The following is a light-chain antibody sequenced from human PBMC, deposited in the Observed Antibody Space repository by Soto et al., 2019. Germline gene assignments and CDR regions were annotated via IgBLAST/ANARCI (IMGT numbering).Light chain of an antibody. J-gene: IGKJ1*01. CDR3: QQRSEWPRT. V-gene: IGKV3-11*01. Sequence: EIVLTQSPATLSSSPGERATLSCRASQSVSSYLGWYQQKPGQAPRLLIYDASNRATGIPARFSGGGSGTDFTLTISSLEPEDFAVYYCQQRSEWPRTFGQGTKVDIK. CDR1: QSVSSY. CDR2: DAS.